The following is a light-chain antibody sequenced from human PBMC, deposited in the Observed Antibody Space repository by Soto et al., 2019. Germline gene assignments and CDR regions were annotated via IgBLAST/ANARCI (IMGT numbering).Light chain of an antibody. CDR1: QGVSSS. J-gene: IGKJ5*01. Sequence: IQLTQSPPSLSASVVDRVTITCLASQGVSSSLAWYHQQPGKAPKLLIYAATTLQSGVPSRFSGSGSGTDFTLTINSLQPEDFATYYCQQLHSYPFTFGQGTRLEI. CDR3: QQLHSYPFT. CDR2: AAT. V-gene: IGKV1-9*01.